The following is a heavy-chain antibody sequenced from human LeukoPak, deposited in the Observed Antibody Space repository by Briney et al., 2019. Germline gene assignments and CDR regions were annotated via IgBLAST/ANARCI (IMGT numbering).Heavy chain of an antibody. D-gene: IGHD5-12*01. Sequence: ASVKVSCKASGYTFTSYGISWGRQAPGQGLEWMGWISAYNGNTNYAQKLQGRVTMTTDTSTSTAYMELRSLRSDDTAVYYCARDLSGLSALEIWGQGTMVTVSS. V-gene: IGHV1-18*01. CDR2: ISAYNGNT. J-gene: IGHJ3*02. CDR3: ARDLSGLSALEI. CDR1: GYTFTSYG.